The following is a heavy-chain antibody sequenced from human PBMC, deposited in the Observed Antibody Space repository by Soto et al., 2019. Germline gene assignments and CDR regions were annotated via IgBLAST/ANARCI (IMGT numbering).Heavy chain of an antibody. D-gene: IGHD3-10*02. CDR3: ASVRGGYYYAMDV. V-gene: IGHV4-4*02. Sequence: QVQLQESGPGLVKPSGTLSLTCAVSGGSISSSNWWSWVRQPPGKGLEWIGEIYHSGNTNYNPSLKSRVTIAVDKYKTQFSLRLSSVTAADTAVYYCASVRGGYYYAMDVWGQGTTVTVSS. CDR2: IYHSGNT. J-gene: IGHJ6*02. CDR1: GGSISSSNW.